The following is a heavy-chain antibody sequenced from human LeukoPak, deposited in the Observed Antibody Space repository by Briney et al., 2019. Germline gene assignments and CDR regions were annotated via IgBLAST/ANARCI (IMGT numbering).Heavy chain of an antibody. V-gene: IGHV3-7*01. CDR1: GFTFSAYC. CDR2: INQAGSEK. Sequence: GGSLRLSCAASGFTFSAYCMSWVRQPPGKGLEWVANINQAGSEKYYVDSVKGRFTISRDNAKSSVYLQMNSLRADDTAVYYCATDSSSSWYFGGAFDIWGQGTMVTVSS. D-gene: IGHD6-13*01. CDR3: ATDSSSSWYFGGAFDI. J-gene: IGHJ3*02.